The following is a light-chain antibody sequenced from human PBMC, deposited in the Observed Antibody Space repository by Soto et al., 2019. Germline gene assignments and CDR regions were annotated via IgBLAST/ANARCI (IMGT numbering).Light chain of an antibody. V-gene: IGKV2-28*01. CDR1: QSLLHSDGYNY. CDR2: LGS. Sequence: DMVMTQSPLSLPVTPGEPASISCRSIQSLLHSDGYNYLDWYLQKPGQSPQLLIYLGSNRASGVPDRFSGSGSGTDFTLRISRVEAEDVGVYYCMQALQLRTFGQGTKVDIK. CDR3: MQALQLRT. J-gene: IGKJ1*01.